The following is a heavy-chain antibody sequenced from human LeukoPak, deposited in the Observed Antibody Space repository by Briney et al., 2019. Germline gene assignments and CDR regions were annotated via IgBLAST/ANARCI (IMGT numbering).Heavy chain of an antibody. CDR2: INTEGSFT. V-gene: IGHV3-74*01. CDR1: GFPFSTYW. D-gene: IGHD3-22*01. CDR3: AKDSRQSSGYYFDY. Sequence: PGGSLRLSCTASGFPFSTYWMHWVRQAPGNGLLWVSRINTEGSFTDYADSVKGRFTISRDNSKNTLYLQMNSLRAEDTAVYYCAKDSRQSSGYYFDYWGQGTLVTVSS. J-gene: IGHJ4*02.